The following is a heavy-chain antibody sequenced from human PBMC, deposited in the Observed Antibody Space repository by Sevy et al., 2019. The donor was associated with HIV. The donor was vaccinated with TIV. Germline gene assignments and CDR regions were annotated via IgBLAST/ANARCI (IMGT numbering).Heavy chain of an antibody. CDR1: GGSFSGYY. Sequence: SETLSLTCAVYGGSFSGYYWSWIRQPPGKGLEWIGEINHSGSTNYNPSLKSRVTISGDTSKNKCSLKLSSVTAADTAVYSCARHCSSTSCSHAFDIWGQGTMVTVSS. J-gene: IGHJ3*02. CDR3: ARHCSSTSCSHAFDI. CDR2: INHSGST. D-gene: IGHD2-2*01. V-gene: IGHV4-34*01.